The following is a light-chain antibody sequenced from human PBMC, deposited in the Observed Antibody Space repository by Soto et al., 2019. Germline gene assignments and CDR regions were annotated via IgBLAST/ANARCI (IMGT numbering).Light chain of an antibody. CDR2: AAS. V-gene: IGKV1-8*01. J-gene: IGKJ4*01. CDR3: QEYYSYPRT. Sequence: AIRMTQSPSSLSASTGDRVTITCRASQGISSYLAWYQQKPGKAPKLLIYAASTLQSGVPSRFSGSGSGTDFTLTISCLQSVDFATYYCQEYYSYPRTFGGGTKVEIK. CDR1: QGISSY.